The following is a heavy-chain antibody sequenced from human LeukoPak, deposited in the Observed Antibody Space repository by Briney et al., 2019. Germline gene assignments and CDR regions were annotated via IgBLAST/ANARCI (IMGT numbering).Heavy chain of an antibody. J-gene: IGHJ6*03. CDR3: ARLDSSSWYSYYYYYMDV. V-gene: IGHV4-39*01. Sequence: PSETLSLTCTVSGGSISSYYWGWIRQPPGKGLEWIGSIYYSGSIYYNPSLKSRVTISVDTSKNQFSLKLSSVTAADTAVYYCARLDSSSWYSYYYYYMDVWGKGTTVTISS. CDR1: GGSISSYY. CDR2: IYYSGSI. D-gene: IGHD6-13*01.